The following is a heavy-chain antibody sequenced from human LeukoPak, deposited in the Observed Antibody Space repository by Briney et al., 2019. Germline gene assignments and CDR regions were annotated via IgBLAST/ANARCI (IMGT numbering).Heavy chain of an antibody. CDR1: GFTFSSYE. CDR3: ARGHYDSSGYSFDY. J-gene: IGHJ4*02. D-gene: IGHD3-22*01. CDR2: ISSSGSTI. Sequence: GGSLRLSCAASGFTFSSYEMNWVRQAPGKGLEWVSYISSSGSTIYYADSVKGRFTISRDNAKNSLYLQMNSLRAEDTAVYYCARGHYDSSGYSFDYWGQGTLVTVSS. V-gene: IGHV3-48*03.